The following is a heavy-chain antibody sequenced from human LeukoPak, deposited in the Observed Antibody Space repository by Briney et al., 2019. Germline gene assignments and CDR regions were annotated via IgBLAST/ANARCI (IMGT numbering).Heavy chain of an antibody. J-gene: IGHJ3*02. CDR2: IYYSGST. CDR3: ASRKGLRFAFDI. Sequence: SETLSLTCIVSGGSISSYYWDWIRQPPGKGLEWIGYIYYSGSTNYNPSLKSRVTISVHTSKNQFSLKLSSVTAADTAVYYCASRKGLRFAFDIWGQGTMVTVSS. CDR1: GGSISSYY. D-gene: IGHD4-17*01. V-gene: IGHV4-59*01.